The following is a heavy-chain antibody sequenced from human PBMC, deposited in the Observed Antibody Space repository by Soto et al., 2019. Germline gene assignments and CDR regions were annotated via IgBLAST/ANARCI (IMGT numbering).Heavy chain of an antibody. CDR1: GFTVSSNH. J-gene: IGHJ6*02. V-gene: IGHV3-53*01. CDR2: IYSGGST. Sequence: GGSLRLSCAASGFTVSSNHMSWVRQAPGKGLEWVSVIYSGGSTYYADSVKGRFTISRDNSKNTLYLQMNCLRAEDTAVYYCARDRDTALNYGMDVWGHGTTVTLSS. D-gene: IGHD5-18*01. CDR3: ARDRDTALNYGMDV.